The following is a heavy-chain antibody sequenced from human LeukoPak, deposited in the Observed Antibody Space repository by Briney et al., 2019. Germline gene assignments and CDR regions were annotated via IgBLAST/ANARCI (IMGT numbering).Heavy chain of an antibody. V-gene: IGHV5-51*01. CDR1: GYKFNNFY. CDR3: ARRHSDSLTGFDF. J-gene: IGHJ4*02. D-gene: IGHD3-9*01. Sequence: GESLKISCQAYGYKFNNFYIAWVRQMPGKGLEWVAIIYPGDSDIRYSPSIQGHVTISADKSTSTTFLQWTSLKASDTAMYYCARRHSDSLTGFDFWGQGTLVTVTS. CDR2: IYPGDSDI.